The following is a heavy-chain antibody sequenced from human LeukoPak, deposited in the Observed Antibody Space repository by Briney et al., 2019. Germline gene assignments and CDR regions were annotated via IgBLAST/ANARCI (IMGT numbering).Heavy chain of an antibody. V-gene: IGHV3-30*02. J-gene: IGHJ4*02. Sequence: GGSLRLSCAASGFTFSSYGMHWVRQAPGKGLEWVAFIRYDGSNKYYADSVKGRFTISRDNSKNTLYLQMNSLRAEDTAVYYCAKDRGHSSWYYLDYWGQGTLVTVSS. CDR1: GFTFSSYG. D-gene: IGHD6-13*01. CDR3: AKDRGHSSWYYLDY. CDR2: IRYDGSNK.